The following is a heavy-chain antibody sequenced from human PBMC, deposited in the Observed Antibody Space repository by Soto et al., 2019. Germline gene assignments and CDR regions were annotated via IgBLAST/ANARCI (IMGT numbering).Heavy chain of an antibody. D-gene: IGHD2-15*01. CDR3: ATEYCSGGSCYSTRYDY. CDR2: IIPIFGTA. J-gene: IGHJ4*02. V-gene: IGHV1-69*13. Sequence: EASVKVSCKASGGTFSRYAISWVRQAPGHGLEWMGGIIPIFGTANYAQKFQGRVTITADESTSTAYMELSSLRSEDTAVYYCATEYCSGGSCYSTRYDYWGQGTLVTVSS. CDR1: GGTFSRYA.